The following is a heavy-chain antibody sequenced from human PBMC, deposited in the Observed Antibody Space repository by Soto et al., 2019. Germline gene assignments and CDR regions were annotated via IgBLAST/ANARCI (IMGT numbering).Heavy chain of an antibody. CDR3: ARRLGSVQRFLEWLPSNWFDP. D-gene: IGHD3-3*01. Sequence: GASVKVSCKASGGTFSSYAISWVRQAPGQGLEWMGGIIPIFGTANYAQKFQGRVTITADESTSTAYMELSSLRSEDTAVYYCARRLGSVQRFLEWLPSNWFDPWGQGTLVTVSS. J-gene: IGHJ5*02. V-gene: IGHV1-69*13. CDR2: IIPIFGTA. CDR1: GGTFSSYA.